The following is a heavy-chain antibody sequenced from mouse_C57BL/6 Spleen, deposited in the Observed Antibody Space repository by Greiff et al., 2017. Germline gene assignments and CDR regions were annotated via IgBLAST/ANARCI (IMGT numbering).Heavy chain of an antibody. Sequence: QVQLQQSGAELVKPGASVKLSCKASGYTFTGYWMHWVKQRPGQGLEWIGMIHPNGGSTNYNQKFKSKATLTVDKSSSTAYMQLSSLTSEDSAVYYCARSALLVRLGFGYWGQGTLVTVSA. CDR3: ARSALLVRLGFGY. D-gene: IGHD1-1*01. J-gene: IGHJ3*01. CDR1: GYTFTGYW. CDR2: IHPNGGST. V-gene: IGHV1-64*01.